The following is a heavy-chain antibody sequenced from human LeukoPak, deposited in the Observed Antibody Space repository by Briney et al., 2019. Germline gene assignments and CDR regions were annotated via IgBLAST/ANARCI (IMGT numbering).Heavy chain of an antibody. V-gene: IGHV3-7*01. CDR3: ARDLKIVGSLFDY. CDR2: IKQDGSEK. Sequence: GGSLRISCAASGFTFSSYWMSWVRQAPGKGLEWVANIKQDGSEKYYVDSVKGRFTISRDNAKNSLYLQMNSLRAEDTAVYYCARDLKIVGSLFDYWGQGTLVTVSS. J-gene: IGHJ4*02. D-gene: IGHD3-22*01. CDR1: GFTFSSYW.